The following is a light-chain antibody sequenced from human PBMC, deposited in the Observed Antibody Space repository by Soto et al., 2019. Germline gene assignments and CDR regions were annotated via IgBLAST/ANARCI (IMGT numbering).Light chain of an antibody. CDR1: QSISSW. Sequence: DIQLPQSPSSLSASVGDRVTLTCRASQSISSWLAWYQQKPGKAPKLLIYKASSLESGVPSRFSGSGSGTEFTLTISSLQPDDFATYYCQQYNSYPVTFGQGTKVDIK. J-gene: IGKJ1*01. CDR2: KAS. CDR3: QQYNSYPVT. V-gene: IGKV1-5*03.